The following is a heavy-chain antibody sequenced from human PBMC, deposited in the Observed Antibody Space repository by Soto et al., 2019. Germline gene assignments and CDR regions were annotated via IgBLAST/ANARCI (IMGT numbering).Heavy chain of an antibody. CDR1: GYTFTGYY. D-gene: IGHD3-3*01. V-gene: IGHV1-2*04. CDR3: ARDLTVQMGRWSGYCYGMDV. CDR2: INPNSGGT. J-gene: IGHJ6*01. Sequence: KNILASVKVSCKASGYTFTGYYMHWVRQAPGQGLEWMGWINPNSGGTNYAQKFQGWVTMTRDTSISTAYMELSRLRSDDTAVYYCARDLTVQMGRWSGYCYGMDVWGQGPTVTVSS.